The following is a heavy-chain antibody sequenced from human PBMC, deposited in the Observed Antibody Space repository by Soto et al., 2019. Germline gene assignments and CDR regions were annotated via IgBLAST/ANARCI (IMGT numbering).Heavy chain of an antibody. CDR2: IYYSGST. Sequence: QVQLQESGPGLVKPSQTLSLTCTVSGGSISSGGYYWSWIRQHPGEGLEWIGYIYYSGSTYYNPSLKSRVTISVDTSKNQFSLKLSSVTAADTAVYYCARREMATINDAFDIWGQGTMVTVSS. V-gene: IGHV4-31*03. CDR1: GGSISSGGYY. D-gene: IGHD5-12*01. J-gene: IGHJ3*02. CDR3: ARREMATINDAFDI.